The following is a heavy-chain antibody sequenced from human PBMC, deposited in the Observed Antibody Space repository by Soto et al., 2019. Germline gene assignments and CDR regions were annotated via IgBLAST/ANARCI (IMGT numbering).Heavy chain of an antibody. CDR3: ARGTAAGTIWWPTDYYYYGMDV. V-gene: IGHV3-30-3*01. CDR1: GFTFRSYA. D-gene: IGHD6-13*01. Sequence: PGGSLRLSCAASGFTFRSYAMHWVRQAPGKGLEWVAVISYDGSNKYYADSVKGRFTISRDNSKNTLYLQMNSLRAEDTAVYYCARGTAAGTIWWPTDYYYYGMDVCGQGTTVTVSS. CDR2: ISYDGSNK. J-gene: IGHJ6*02.